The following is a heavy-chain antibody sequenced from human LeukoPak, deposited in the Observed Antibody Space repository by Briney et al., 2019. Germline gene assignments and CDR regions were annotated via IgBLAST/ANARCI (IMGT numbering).Heavy chain of an antibody. J-gene: IGHJ6*02. CDR3: ARAKYYYDSSGYYYYYGMDV. Sequence: GGSLRLSCAASGFTFSSYEMNWVRQAPGKGLEWVSYISSSGSTIYYADSVKGRFTISRDNAKNSLYLQMNSLRAEDTAVYYCARAKYYYDSSGYYYYYGMDVWGQGTTVTVSS. V-gene: IGHV3-48*03. CDR1: GFTFSSYE. CDR2: ISSSGSTI. D-gene: IGHD3-22*01.